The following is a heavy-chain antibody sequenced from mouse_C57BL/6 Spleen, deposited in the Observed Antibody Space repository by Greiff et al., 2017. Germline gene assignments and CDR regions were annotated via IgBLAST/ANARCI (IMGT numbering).Heavy chain of an antibody. CDR3: ARGGIITTMDY. V-gene: IGHV1-80*01. Sequence: VQLQQSGAELVKPGASVKISCKASGYAFSSYWMNWVKQRPGKGLEWIGQLYPGDGDTNYNGKFKGKAPLTADKSSSTAYMQLSRLTSEASAFYFCARGGIITTMDYWGQGTSVTVSS. CDR1: GYAFSSYW. J-gene: IGHJ4*01. D-gene: IGHD1-1*01. CDR2: LYPGDGDT.